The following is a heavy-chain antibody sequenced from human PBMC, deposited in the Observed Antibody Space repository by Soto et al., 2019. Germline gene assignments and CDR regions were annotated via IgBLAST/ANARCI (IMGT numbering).Heavy chain of an antibody. CDR1: GFGFTFSTSA. D-gene: IGHD2-2*01. CDR2: FRESGGTT. J-gene: IGHJ4*01. Sequence: PGGSLRLSCAASGFGFTFSTSAMSWVRQAPGKGLEWVSTFRESGGTTHYANSVKGRFTISRDTSKNMLYLQMNSLRAEDTAIYYCAKDSHWAIISPPHDHWGPGTLVTVSS. V-gene: IGHV3-23*01. CDR3: AKDSHWAIISPPHDH.